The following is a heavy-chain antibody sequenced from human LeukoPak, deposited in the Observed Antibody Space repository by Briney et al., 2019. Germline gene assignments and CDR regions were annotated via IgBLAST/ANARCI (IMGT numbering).Heavy chain of an antibody. V-gene: IGHV4-31*03. CDR1: GGSISSGGYF. Sequence: SQTLSLTCTVSGGSISSGGYFWSWIRQHPGKGLEWIGYIYYSGSTYYNPSLKRRVTISVDTSKNQFSLKLSSVTAEDTAVYYCARAAGYSSGWYLDYWGQGTLVTVSS. J-gene: IGHJ4*02. D-gene: IGHD6-19*01. CDR3: ARAAGYSSGWYLDY. CDR2: IYYSGST.